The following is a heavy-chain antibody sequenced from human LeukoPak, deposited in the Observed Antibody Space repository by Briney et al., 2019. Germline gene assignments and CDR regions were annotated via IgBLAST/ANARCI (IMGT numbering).Heavy chain of an antibody. Sequence: PSETLSLTCTVSGGSISSYYWSWIRQPPGKGLEWIGYIYYGGSTNYNPSLKSRVTISVDTSKNQFSLKLSSVTAADTAVYYCARVRKEDYYDSSGYYYYFDYWGQGTLVTVSS. CDR3: ARVRKEDYYDSSGYYYYFDY. CDR2: IYYGGST. CDR1: GGSISSYY. J-gene: IGHJ4*02. D-gene: IGHD3-22*01. V-gene: IGHV4-59*01.